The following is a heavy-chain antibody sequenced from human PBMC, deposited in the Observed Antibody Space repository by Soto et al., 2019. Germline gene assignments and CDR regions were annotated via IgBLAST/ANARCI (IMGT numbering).Heavy chain of an antibody. V-gene: IGHV4-39*01. Sequence: QLQLQESGPGLVKPSETLSLTCTVSGGSISSSSYYWGWIRQPPGKGLEWIGSIYYSGSTYYNPSLKSRVTISVDTSKNQFSLKLSSVTSADTAVYYCARHDYDFWSGSKDYFDYWGQGTLVTVSS. D-gene: IGHD3-3*01. CDR2: IYYSGST. CDR3: ARHDYDFWSGSKDYFDY. J-gene: IGHJ4*02. CDR1: GGSISSSSYY.